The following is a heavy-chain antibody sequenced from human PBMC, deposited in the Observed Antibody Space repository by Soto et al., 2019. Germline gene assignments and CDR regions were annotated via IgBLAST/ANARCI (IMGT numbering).Heavy chain of an antibody. J-gene: IGHJ6*02. CDR3: AKDVTIFGVVRDYYYGMDV. D-gene: IGHD3-3*01. CDR1: GFTFSSYA. V-gene: IGHV3-23*01. CDR2: ISGSGGST. Sequence: PGGSLRLSCAASGFTFSSYAMSWVRQAPGKGLEWVSAISGSGGSTYYADSVKGRFTISRDNSKNTLYLQMNSLRAEDTAVYYCAKDVTIFGVVRDYYYGMDVWGQGTTVTVSS.